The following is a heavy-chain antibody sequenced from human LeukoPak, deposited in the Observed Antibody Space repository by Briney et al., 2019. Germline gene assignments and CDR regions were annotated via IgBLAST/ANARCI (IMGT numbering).Heavy chain of an antibody. CDR3: ATLIAVAGTGDY. Sequence: GASVKVSCKASGGTFSSYAISWVRQAPGQGLEWMGRIIPILGIANYAQKFQGRVTITADKSTSTAYMELSSLRSEDTAVYYCATLIAVAGTGDYWGQGTLVTVSS. D-gene: IGHD6-19*01. V-gene: IGHV1-69*04. CDR1: GGTFSSYA. J-gene: IGHJ4*02. CDR2: IIPILGIA.